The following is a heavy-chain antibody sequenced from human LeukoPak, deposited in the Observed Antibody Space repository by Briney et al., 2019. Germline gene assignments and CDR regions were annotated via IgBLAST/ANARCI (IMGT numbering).Heavy chain of an antibody. V-gene: IGHV4-61*02. CDR3: ARDREGHFDY. J-gene: IGHJ4*02. CDR1: GGSISSGSYY. CDR2: IYTSGST. D-gene: IGHD1-26*01. Sequence: SETLSLTCTVSGGSISSGSYYWSWVRQPAGKGLEWIGRIYTSGSTNYNPSLKSRVTISVDTSKNQFSLKLSSVTAADTAVYYCARDREGHFDYWGQGTLVTVSS.